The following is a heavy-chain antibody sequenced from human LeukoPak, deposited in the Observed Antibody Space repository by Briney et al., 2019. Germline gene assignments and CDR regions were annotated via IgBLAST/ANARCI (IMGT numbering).Heavy chain of an antibody. D-gene: IGHD3-22*01. CDR2: FDPEDGET. CDR3: ATQDDSSGRTFDY. CDR1: GYTLTELS. Sequence: ASVKVSCKVSGYTLTELSMHLVRQAPGKGLEWMGGFDPEDGETIYAQKFQGRVTMTEDTSTDTAYMELSSLRSEDTAVYYCATQDDSSGRTFDYWGQGTLVTVSS. V-gene: IGHV1-24*01. J-gene: IGHJ4*02.